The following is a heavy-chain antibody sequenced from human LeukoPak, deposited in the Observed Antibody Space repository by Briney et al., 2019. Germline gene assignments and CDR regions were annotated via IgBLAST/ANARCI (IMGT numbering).Heavy chain of an antibody. V-gene: IGHV4-59*01. CDR2: IYYSGST. Sequence: SETLSLTCTASGGSISSYYWNWIRQPPGKGLEWIGYIYYSGSTNYNPSLKSRVTISVDTSKNQCSLKLSSVTAADTAVYYCARNPSILRPYYFDYWGQGTLVTVSS. J-gene: IGHJ4*02. CDR1: GGSISSYY. D-gene: IGHD2-21*01. CDR3: ARNPSILRPYYFDY.